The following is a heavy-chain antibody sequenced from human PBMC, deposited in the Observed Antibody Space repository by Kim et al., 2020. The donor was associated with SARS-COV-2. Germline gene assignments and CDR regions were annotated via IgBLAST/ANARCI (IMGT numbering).Heavy chain of an antibody. V-gene: IGHV3-23*01. D-gene: IGHD6-19*01. CDR1: GFTFSSYA. J-gene: IGHJ6*02. Sequence: GGSLRPSCAASGFTFSSYAMSWVRQAPGKGLEWVSAISGSGGSTYYADSVKGRFTISRDNSKNTLYLQMNSLRAEDTAVYYCAKSSGWSVDYYYYGMDVWGQGTTVTVYS. CDR2: ISGSGGST. CDR3: AKSSGWSVDYYYYGMDV.